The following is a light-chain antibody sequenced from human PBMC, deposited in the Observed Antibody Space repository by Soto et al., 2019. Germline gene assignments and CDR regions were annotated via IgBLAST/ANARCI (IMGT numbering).Light chain of an antibody. CDR2: KAS. J-gene: IGKJ1*01. CDR1: QSISSR. CDR3: QQYDSYSWT. Sequence: DLQMTQSPSTLSASVGDRVTITCRASQSISSRLAWYQQKPGKVPKLLIYKASSLESGVPSRFSGSGSGTEFTLTISSLQPDDFATYYCQQYDSYSWTFGQGTKVEI. V-gene: IGKV1-5*03.